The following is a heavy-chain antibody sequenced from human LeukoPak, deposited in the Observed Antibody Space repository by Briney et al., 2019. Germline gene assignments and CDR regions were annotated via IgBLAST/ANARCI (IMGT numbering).Heavy chain of an antibody. CDR1: GFTFSSYS. V-gene: IGHV3-21*01. CDR2: ISSSSSYI. D-gene: IGHD4-17*01. Sequence: GGSLRLSCAASGFTFSSYSMNWVRQAPGKGLEWVSSISSSSSYIYYADSVKGRFTISRDNAKNSLYLQMNGLRAEDTAVYYCAREPIRRNTVTKQSAYWGQGTLVTVSS. J-gene: IGHJ4*02. CDR3: AREPIRRNTVTKQSAY.